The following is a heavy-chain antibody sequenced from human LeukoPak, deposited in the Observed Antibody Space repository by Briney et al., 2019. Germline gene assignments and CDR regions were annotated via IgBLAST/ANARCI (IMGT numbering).Heavy chain of an antibody. Sequence: SETLSLTCTVSGGSISNYYWSWIRQPPGKGLEWIGYMYYSGSTNYNPSLKSRVTISVDTSKNQFSLKLSSVTAADTAVYYCARRRTLGVSGGCCWFDPWGQGTLVTVSS. CDR2: MYYSGST. CDR3: ARRRTLGVSGGCCWFDP. V-gene: IGHV4-59*08. CDR1: GGSISNYY. D-gene: IGHD3-16*01. J-gene: IGHJ5*02.